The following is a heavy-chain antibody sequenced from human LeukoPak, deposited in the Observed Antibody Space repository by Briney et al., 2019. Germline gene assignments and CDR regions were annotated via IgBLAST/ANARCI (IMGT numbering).Heavy chain of an antibody. V-gene: IGHV3-30*02. CDR2: IRYDGNNK. CDR3: AKGGDFWIGLQHWFDP. CDR1: GFTFSSYG. Sequence: GGSLRLSSAASGFTFSSYGMHWVRQAPGKGLEWVAFIRYDGNNKYYADSVKGRFTISRDNSKYTLYLQMNSLRAEDTAVYYCAKGGDFWIGLQHWFDPWGQGTLVTVSS. J-gene: IGHJ5*02. D-gene: IGHD3-3*01.